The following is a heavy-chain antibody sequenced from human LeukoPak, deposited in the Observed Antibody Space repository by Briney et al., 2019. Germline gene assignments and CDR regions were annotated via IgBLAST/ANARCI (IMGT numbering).Heavy chain of an antibody. D-gene: IGHD6-13*01. J-gene: IGHJ5*02. V-gene: IGHV4-59*01. CDR1: GGSISSYY. Sequence: SETLSLTCTVSGGSISSYYWSWIRQPPGKGLEWIGYIYYSGSTNYNPSLKSRVTISVDTSKNQFSLELSSVTAADTAVYYCARDLRGPGKPAAETGVDWFDPWGQGTLVTVSS. CDR2: IYYSGST. CDR3: ARDLRGPGKPAAETGVDWFDP.